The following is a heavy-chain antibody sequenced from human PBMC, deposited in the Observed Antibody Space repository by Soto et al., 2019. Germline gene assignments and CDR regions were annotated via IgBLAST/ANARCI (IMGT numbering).Heavy chain of an antibody. CDR1: GYTFSNSG. J-gene: IGHJ5*02. Sequence: ASVKVSCKASGYTFSNSGTTWVRQAPGQGLEWMGWISAYNGDTNYAQKLQGRVTMTTDTSTSTAYMELRSLRSEDTAVYYCARDFGRVVPAASNWFDPWGQGTLVTVSS. CDR2: ISAYNGDT. CDR3: ARDFGRVVPAASNWFDP. D-gene: IGHD2-2*01. V-gene: IGHV1-18*01.